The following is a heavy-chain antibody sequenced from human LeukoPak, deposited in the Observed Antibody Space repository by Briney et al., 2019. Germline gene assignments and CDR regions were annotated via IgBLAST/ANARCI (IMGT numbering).Heavy chain of an antibody. V-gene: IGHV3-33*01. CDR3: ARRLSYYDVLRGPYYYYYGMDV. Sequence: PGGSLRLSCAASGFTFSSYGMHWVRQAPGKGLEWVAVIWYDGSNKYYADSVKGRFTISRDNSKNTLYLQMNSLRAEDTAVYYCARRLSYYDVLRGPYYYYYGMDVWGQGTTVTVSS. D-gene: IGHD3-9*01. CDR2: IWYDGSNK. J-gene: IGHJ6*02. CDR1: GFTFSSYG.